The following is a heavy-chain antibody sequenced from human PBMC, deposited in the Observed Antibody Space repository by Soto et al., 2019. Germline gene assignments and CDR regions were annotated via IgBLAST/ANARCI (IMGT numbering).Heavy chain of an antibody. D-gene: IGHD3-22*01. CDR3: ARQIYDSDTGPNFQYYFDS. CDR1: GYSFAGYW. Sequence: GESLKISCKGSGYSFAGYWITWVRQKPGKGLEWMGRIDPSDSQTYYSPSFRGHVTIPATKSITTVFLQWSSLRASDTAMYYCARQIYDSDTGPNFQYYFDSWGQGTPVTVSS. CDR2: IDPSDSQT. V-gene: IGHV5-10-1*01. J-gene: IGHJ4*02.